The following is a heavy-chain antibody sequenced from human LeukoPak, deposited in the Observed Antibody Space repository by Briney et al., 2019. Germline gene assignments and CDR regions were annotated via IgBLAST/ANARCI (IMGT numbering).Heavy chain of an antibody. Sequence: SETLSLTCTVSGGSISSSSYYWGWIRQPPGKGLEWIGSIYYSGSTYYNPSLKSRVTISVDTSKNQFSLELSSVTAADTAAYYCARPQGYQLLDFEYWGQGTLVTVSS. CDR2: IYYSGST. V-gene: IGHV4-39*01. CDR1: GGSISSSSYY. J-gene: IGHJ4*02. CDR3: ARPQGYQLLDFEY. D-gene: IGHD2-2*01.